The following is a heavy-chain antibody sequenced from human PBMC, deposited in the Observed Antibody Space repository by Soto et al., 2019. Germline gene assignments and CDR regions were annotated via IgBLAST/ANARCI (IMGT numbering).Heavy chain of an antibody. CDR1: GGTFSSYA. D-gene: IGHD2-15*01. J-gene: IGHJ4*02. CDR3: ASHLVVTGGGFAF. CDR2: IIPILGTA. V-gene: IGHV1-69*05. Sequence: QVQLVQSGAEVKKPGSSVKVSCKASGGTFSSYAISWVRQAPGQGLEWMGGIIPILGTANYAQKFQGRVTXTXDXXTGTAYMELSSLRFEDMAVYYCASHLVVTGGGFAFWGQGAPVAVSS.